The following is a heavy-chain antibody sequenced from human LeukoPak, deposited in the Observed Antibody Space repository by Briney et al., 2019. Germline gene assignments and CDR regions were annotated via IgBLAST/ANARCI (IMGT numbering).Heavy chain of an antibody. D-gene: IGHD2-2*01. CDR2: IYHSGST. CDR1: SYSISSGYY. CDR3: ARDGDIVVVPAAMISPFDP. J-gene: IGHJ5*02. V-gene: IGHV4-38-2*02. Sequence: EASETLSLTCTVSSYSISSGYYWGWIRQPPGKGLEWIGSIYHSGSTYYNPSLKSRVTISVDTSKNQFSLKLSSVTAADTAVYYCARDGDIVVVPAAMISPFDPWGQGTLVTVSS.